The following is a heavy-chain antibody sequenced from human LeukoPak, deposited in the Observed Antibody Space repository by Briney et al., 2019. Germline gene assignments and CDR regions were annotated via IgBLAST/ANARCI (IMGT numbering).Heavy chain of an antibody. CDR3: ARLGIGGGDCYSCAFDI. CDR2: IIPIFGTA. J-gene: IGHJ3*02. Sequence: SVKVSCKASGGTFSSYAISWVRQAPGQGLEWMGGIIPIFGTANYAQKFQGRVTITADESTSTAYMELSSLRSEDTAVYCCARLGIGGGDCYSCAFDIWGQGTMVTVSS. D-gene: IGHD2-21*01. CDR1: GGTFSSYA. V-gene: IGHV1-69*01.